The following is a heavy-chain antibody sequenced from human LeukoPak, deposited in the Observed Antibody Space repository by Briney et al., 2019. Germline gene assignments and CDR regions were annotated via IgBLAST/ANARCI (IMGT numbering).Heavy chain of an antibody. J-gene: IGHJ6*02. Sequence: SVKVSCKASGGTFSSYAISWVRQAPGQGLEWMGRIIPILGMANYAQKFQDRVTITADKSTSTAYMELSSLRSEDTAVYYCAREGLLAGAEMNDFYYYGMDVWGQGTTVTVSS. D-gene: IGHD6-13*01. CDR1: GGTFSSYA. CDR3: AREGLLAGAEMNDFYYYGMDV. CDR2: IIPILGMA. V-gene: IGHV1-69*04.